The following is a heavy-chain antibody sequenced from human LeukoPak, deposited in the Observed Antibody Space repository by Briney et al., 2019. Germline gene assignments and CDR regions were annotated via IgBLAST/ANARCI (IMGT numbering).Heavy chain of an antibody. CDR2: IYHSGST. V-gene: IGHV4-30-2*01. D-gene: IGHD3-3*01. J-gene: IGHJ4*02. CDR3: ARSVGGDFWSGWVY. Sequence: SQTLSLTCAVSGGSISSGGYSWSWIRQPPGKGLEWIGYIYHSGSTYYNPSLKSRVTISVDRSKNQFSLKLSSVTAADTAVYYCARSVGGDFWSGWVYWGQGTLVTVSS. CDR1: GGSISSGGYS.